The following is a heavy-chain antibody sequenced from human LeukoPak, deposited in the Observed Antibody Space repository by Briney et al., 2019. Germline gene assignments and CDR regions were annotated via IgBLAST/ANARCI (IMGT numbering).Heavy chain of an antibody. CDR2: IYPGDSDT. Sequence: GESLKISRKGSGYSFTNYWIGWVRQMPGKGLEWMGIIYPGDSDTRYSPSFQGQVTISADKSISTAYLQWSSLKASDTAMYYCARLGDSSWYYFDYWGQGTLVTVSS. J-gene: IGHJ4*02. CDR1: GYSFTNYW. CDR3: ARLGDSSWYYFDY. V-gene: IGHV5-51*01. D-gene: IGHD6-13*01.